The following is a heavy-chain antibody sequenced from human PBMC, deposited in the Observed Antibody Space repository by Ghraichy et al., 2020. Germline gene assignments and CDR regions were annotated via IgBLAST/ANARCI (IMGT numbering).Heavy chain of an antibody. CDR3: ARHSYITSCLDY. Sequence: VKALECLALIYWDDEQRYSPSLNSRLTVTKDTSKNQVVLTMTNMAPVDTAAFCCARHSYITSCLDYWGQGTLVTVS. J-gene: IGHJ4*02. V-gene: IGHV2-5*02. D-gene: IGHD6-13*01. CDR2: IYWDDEQ.